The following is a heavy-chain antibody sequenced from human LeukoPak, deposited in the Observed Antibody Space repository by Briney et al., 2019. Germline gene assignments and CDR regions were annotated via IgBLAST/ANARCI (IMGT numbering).Heavy chain of an antibody. D-gene: IGHD6-13*01. CDR3: AREIPGIAAAGPDFDY. CDR1: GFTFSSYG. CDR2: IKQDGSEK. Sequence: PGGSLRLSCAASGFTFSSYGMHWVRQAPGKGLEWVANIKQDGSEKYYVDSVKGRFTISRDNAKNSLYLQMNSLRAEDTAVYYCAREIPGIAAAGPDFDYWGQGTLVTVSS. J-gene: IGHJ4*02. V-gene: IGHV3-7*03.